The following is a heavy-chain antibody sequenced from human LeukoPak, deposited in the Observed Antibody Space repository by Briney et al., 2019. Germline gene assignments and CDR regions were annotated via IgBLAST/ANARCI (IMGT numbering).Heavy chain of an antibody. D-gene: IGHD4-17*01. V-gene: IGHV4-34*01. CDR2: INHSGST. CDR3: AAYGNY. Sequence: SETLTLTCAVYGGSFSGYYWSWIRQPPGKGLEWIGEINHSGSTNYNPSLKSRVTISVDTSKNQFSLKLSSVTAADTAVYYCAAYGNYWGQGALVTVSS. J-gene: IGHJ4*02. CDR1: GGSFSGYY.